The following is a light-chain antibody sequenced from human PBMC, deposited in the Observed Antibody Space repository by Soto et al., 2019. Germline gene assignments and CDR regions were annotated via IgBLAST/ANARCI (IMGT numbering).Light chain of an antibody. J-gene: IGKJ4*01. CDR1: QSVSSSY. V-gene: IGKV3-20*01. Sequence: EIVLTQSPGTLSLSPGERATLSCRASQSVSSSYLAWYQQKPGQAPRLLIYGASSRATGIPDRFSGSGSGTDFTLTISRLEPEDFAVYYCQQYNSWVTFGGGTKVEIK. CDR3: QQYNSWVT. CDR2: GAS.